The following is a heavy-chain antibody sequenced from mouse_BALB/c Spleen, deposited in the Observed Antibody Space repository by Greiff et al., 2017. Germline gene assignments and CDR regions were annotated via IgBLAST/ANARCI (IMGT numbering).Heavy chain of an antibody. V-gene: IGHV5-17*02. Sequence: EVHLVESGGGLVQPGGSRKLSCAASGFTFSSFGMHWVRQAPEKGLEWVAYISSGSSTIYYADTVKGRFTISRDNPKNTLFLQMTSLRSEDTAMYYCARSYYGNYWFAYWGQGTLVTVSA. CDR1: GFTFSSFG. J-gene: IGHJ3*01. CDR3: ARSYYGNYWFAY. CDR2: ISSGSSTI. D-gene: IGHD2-10*01.